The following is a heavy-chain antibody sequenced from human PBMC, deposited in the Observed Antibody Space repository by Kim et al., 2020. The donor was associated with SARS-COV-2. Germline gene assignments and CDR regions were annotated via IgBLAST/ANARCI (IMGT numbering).Heavy chain of an antibody. CDR2: ISSGAGST. Sequence: GGSLRLSCAASGFTFSSYAMSWVRQAPGKGLEWVSAISSGAGSTYYADSVKGRFTISRDNSKNTLYVQMSSLRAEDTAVYYCAKDRDSSGYPETFDIWGQGTMVTVSS. V-gene: IGHV3-23*01. D-gene: IGHD3-22*01. CDR1: GFTFSSYA. J-gene: IGHJ3*02. CDR3: AKDRDSSGYPETFDI.